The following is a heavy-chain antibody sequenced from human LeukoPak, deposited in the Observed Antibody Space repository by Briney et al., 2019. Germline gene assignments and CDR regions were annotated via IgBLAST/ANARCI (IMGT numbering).Heavy chain of an antibody. D-gene: IGHD6-19*01. CDR3: ARDKGQWLVATVRYFDL. CDR1: GFTFSSYG. J-gene: IGHJ2*01. V-gene: IGHV3-30*02. CDR2: IRYDGSNK. Sequence: PGGSLRLSCAASGFTFSSYGMHWVRQAPGKGLGWVAFIRYDGSNKYYADSVKGRFTISRDNSKNTLYLQMNSLRSDDTAVYYCARDKGQWLVATVRYFDLWGRGTLVTVSS.